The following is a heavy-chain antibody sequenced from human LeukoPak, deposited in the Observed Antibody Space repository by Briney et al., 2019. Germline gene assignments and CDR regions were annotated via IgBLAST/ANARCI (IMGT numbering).Heavy chain of an antibody. CDR2: IGGSDNTM. V-gene: IGHV3-11*01. D-gene: IGHD1-26*01. Sequence: GGSLRLSCVASGFTFSAYQMSWIRQAPGKGLEWVSYIGGSDNTMSYADSVKGRFTISRDNAKNSLYLQMNSLRAEDTAVYYCARDIQYIGSTYYFDLWGQGTLVTVSS. CDR1: GFTFSAYQ. J-gene: IGHJ4*02. CDR3: ARDIQYIGSTYYFDL.